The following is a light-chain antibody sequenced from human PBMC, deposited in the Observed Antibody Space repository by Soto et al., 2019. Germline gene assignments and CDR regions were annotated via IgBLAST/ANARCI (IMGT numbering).Light chain of an antibody. CDR3: QQYGSTPFT. Sequence: EIVLTQSPGTLSLSPGERATLSCRASQSVSSNYLTWYQQKPGQAPRLLIYGASSRATGTPYRFSGSGSGTDFTLTISRLEPEDFAVYYCQQYGSTPFTFGPGTKVDIK. J-gene: IGKJ3*01. CDR1: QSVSSNY. CDR2: GAS. V-gene: IGKV3-20*01.